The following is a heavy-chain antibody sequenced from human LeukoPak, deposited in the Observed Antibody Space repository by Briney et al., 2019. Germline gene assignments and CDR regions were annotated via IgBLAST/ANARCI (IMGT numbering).Heavy chain of an antibody. V-gene: IGHV4-59*01. Sequence: PSETLSLTCTVSGGSISSYYWSWIRQPPGKGLEWIGYIYYSGSTNYNPSLKRRVTISVDTSKNQFSLKLSSVTAADTAVYYCARQYCSSTSCSFDYWGQGTLVTVS. J-gene: IGHJ4*02. CDR2: IYYSGST. D-gene: IGHD2-2*01. CDR1: GGSISSYY. CDR3: ARQYCSSTSCSFDY.